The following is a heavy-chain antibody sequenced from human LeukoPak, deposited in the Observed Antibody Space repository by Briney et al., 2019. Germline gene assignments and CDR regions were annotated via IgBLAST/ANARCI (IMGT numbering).Heavy chain of an antibody. V-gene: IGHV1-46*01. J-gene: IGHJ4*02. CDR2: INPSGGST. CDR3: ARELGYCSSTSCYGFDY. D-gene: IGHD2-2*01. CDR1: GGTFSSYA. Sequence: ASVKVSCKASGGTFSSYAISWVRQAPGQGLEWMGIINPSGGSTSYAQKFQGRVTMTRDTSTSTVYMELSSLRSEDTVVYYCARELGYCSSTSCYGFDYWGQGTLVTVSS.